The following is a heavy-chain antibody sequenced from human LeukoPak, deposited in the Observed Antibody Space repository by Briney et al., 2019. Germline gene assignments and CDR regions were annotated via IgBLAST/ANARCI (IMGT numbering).Heavy chain of an antibody. CDR2: IYYSGST. D-gene: IGHD4-17*01. CDR1: GGSISSYY. Sequence: KSSETLSLTCTVSGGSISSYYWSWIRQPPGKGLEWIGYIYYSGSTNYNPSLKSRVTISVDTSKNQFSLKLSSVTAADTAVYYCARPATMTTGTPFDYWGQGTLVTVSS. J-gene: IGHJ4*02. CDR3: ARPATMTTGTPFDY. V-gene: IGHV4-59*08.